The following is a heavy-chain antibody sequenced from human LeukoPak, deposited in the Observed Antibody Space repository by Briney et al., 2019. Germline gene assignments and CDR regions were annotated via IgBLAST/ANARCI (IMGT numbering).Heavy chain of an antibody. CDR3: ARDPGNSLYYFDF. J-gene: IGHJ4*02. CDR1: GFTFSSSY. CDR2: IYSGGST. D-gene: IGHD5-18*01. V-gene: IGHV3-66*01. Sequence: GGSLRLSCAASGFTFSSSYMSWVRQAPGKGLECVSVIYSGGSTYYADSVKGRFTISSDNSKNTLYLQMNSLRAEDTAVYFCARDPGNSLYYFDFWGQGTLVTVSS.